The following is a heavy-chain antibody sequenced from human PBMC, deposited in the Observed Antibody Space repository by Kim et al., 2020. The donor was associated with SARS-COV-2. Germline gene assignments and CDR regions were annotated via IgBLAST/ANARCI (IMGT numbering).Heavy chain of an antibody. Sequence: GGSLRLSCAASGFTFSSYAMSWVRQAPGKGLEWVSAISGSGGSTYYADSVKGRFTISRDNSKNTLYLQMNSLRAEDTAVYYCAKDQQQCSSTSCYDRKRQLVLGFAFDIWGQGTMVTVSS. J-gene: IGHJ3*02. D-gene: IGHD2-2*01. V-gene: IGHV3-23*01. CDR2: ISGSGGST. CDR1: GFTFSSYA. CDR3: AKDQQQCSSTSCYDRKRQLVLGFAFDI.